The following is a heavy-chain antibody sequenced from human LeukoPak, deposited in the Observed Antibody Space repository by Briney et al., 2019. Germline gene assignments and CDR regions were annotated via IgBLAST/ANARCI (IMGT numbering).Heavy chain of an antibody. D-gene: IGHD1-26*01. V-gene: IGHV3-48*01. CDR3: ARGNVVGASRPFDY. CDR1: GFPLSSYS. Sequence: PGGSLRLSCAASGFPLSSYSINWVRQAPGKGLEWVSYINIDSITVNYADSVKGRFTISRDNSKNTLFLQMGSLRADDMAIYYCARGNVVGASRPFDYWGQGALVTVSS. J-gene: IGHJ4*02. CDR2: INIDSITV.